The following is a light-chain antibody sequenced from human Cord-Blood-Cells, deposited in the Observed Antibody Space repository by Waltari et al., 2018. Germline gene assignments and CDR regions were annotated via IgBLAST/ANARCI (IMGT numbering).Light chain of an antibody. CDR2: AAS. V-gene: IGKV1-39*01. CDR1: QSVNSY. J-gene: IGKJ1*01. Sequence: DIQMTQSPSSLSAYVGDRVTIPCRASQSVNSYLYWYQQKPGKAPQLLIYAASSLQSGVPSRFSGSGSGTDFTLNISSLQPEDFATYYCIQGLNTPWTFGQGTKVEIK. CDR3: IQGLNTPWT.